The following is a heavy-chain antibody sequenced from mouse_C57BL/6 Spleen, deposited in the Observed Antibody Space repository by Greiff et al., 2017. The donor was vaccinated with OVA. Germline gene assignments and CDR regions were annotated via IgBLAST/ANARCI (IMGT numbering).Heavy chain of an antibody. CDR2: INPNNGGT. Sequence: SGPELVKPGASVKISCKASGYTFTDYYMNWVKQSHGKSLEWIGDINPNNGGTSYNQKFKGKATLTVDKSSSTAYMELRSLTSEDSAVYYCARLRSFAYWGQGTLVTVSA. J-gene: IGHJ3*01. CDR1: GYTFTDYY. CDR3: ARLRSFAY. D-gene: IGHD1-1*01. V-gene: IGHV1-26*01.